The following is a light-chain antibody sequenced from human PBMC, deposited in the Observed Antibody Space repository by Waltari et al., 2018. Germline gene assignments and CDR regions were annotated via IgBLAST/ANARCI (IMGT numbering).Light chain of an antibody. Sequence: DIQMTQSPSSLSASVGDRVTITCRASQSISSYLNWYQQKPRKAPKLLIYASSSLQSWVPXXXXGXXXXTXXTLTIXXXQPEXXXXXXXQQSYSTLFTFGPGTKVDIK. CDR2: ASS. J-gene: IGKJ3*01. CDR3: QQSYSTLFT. CDR1: QSISSY. V-gene: IGKV1-39*01.